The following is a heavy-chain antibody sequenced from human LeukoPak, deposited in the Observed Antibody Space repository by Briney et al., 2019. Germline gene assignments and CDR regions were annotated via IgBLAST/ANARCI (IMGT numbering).Heavy chain of an antibody. D-gene: IGHD4-17*01. CDR3: AREATFTVPYYYYMDV. V-gene: IGHV1-8*03. CDR2: MSPNSGNT. J-gene: IGHJ6*03. CDR1: GYTFTSYD. Sequence: GASVKVSCKASGYTFTSYDINWVRQATGQGLEWIGWMSPNSGNTGYAQKFQGRLTITRNTSISTAYMELSSLRSEDTAVYYCAREATFTVPYYYYMDVWGKGTTVTVSS.